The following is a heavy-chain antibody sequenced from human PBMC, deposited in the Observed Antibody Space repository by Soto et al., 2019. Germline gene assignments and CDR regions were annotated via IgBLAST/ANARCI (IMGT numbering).Heavy chain of an antibody. D-gene: IGHD1-26*01. Sequence: ASVKVSCKASGYTFTSYDINWVRQATGQGLEWMGWMNPNSGNTGYAQKFQGRVTMTRNTSISTAYMELSSLRSEDTAVYYCASSGVGYYYYYYGMDVWGQGTTVTVSS. CDR1: GYTFTSYD. CDR2: MNPNSGNT. V-gene: IGHV1-8*01. J-gene: IGHJ6*02. CDR3: ASSGVGYYYYYYGMDV.